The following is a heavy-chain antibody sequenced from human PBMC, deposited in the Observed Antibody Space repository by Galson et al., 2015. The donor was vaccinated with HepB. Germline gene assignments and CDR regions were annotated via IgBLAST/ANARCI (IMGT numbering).Heavy chain of an antibody. CDR3: AKLGNSFFEY. V-gene: IGHV2-5*02. CDR2: IYWDDTK. Sequence: PALVKPTQTLTLTCSLSGLSISASGEGVGWIRQPPRKALEWLSLIYWDDTKRYRPSLENRPTITKDTSKNQVVLTMTNMDPVDTGTYYCAKLGNSFFEYWGQGTPVTVSS. CDR1: GLSISASGEG. J-gene: IGHJ4*02. D-gene: IGHD4-23*01.